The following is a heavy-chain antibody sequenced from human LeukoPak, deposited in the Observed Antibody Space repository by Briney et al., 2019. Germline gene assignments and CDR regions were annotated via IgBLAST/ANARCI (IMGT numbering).Heavy chain of an antibody. V-gene: IGHV1-69*04. J-gene: IGHJ4*02. Sequence: GASVKVSCKASGGTFSSYAIGWVRQAPGQGLEWMGRIIPIFGIANYAQKFQGRVTITADKSTSTVDMELSSLRFEDTAVYYCARMEQQLVSVDYWGQGTLVTVSS. D-gene: IGHD6-13*01. CDR3: ARMEQQLVSVDY. CDR1: GGTFSSYA. CDR2: IIPIFGIA.